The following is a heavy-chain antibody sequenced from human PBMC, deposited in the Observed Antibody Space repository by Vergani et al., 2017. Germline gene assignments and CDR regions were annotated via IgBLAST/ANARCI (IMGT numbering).Heavy chain of an antibody. V-gene: IGHV3-9*01. Sequence: EVQLVESGGGLVQPGRSLRLSCAASGFTFDDYAMHWVRPAPGKGLEWVSGISWNSGSIGYADSVKGRFTISRDNAKNSLYLQMNSLRAEDTALYYCAKDWYSSSWYDDAGAFDIWGQGTMVTVSS. D-gene: IGHD6-13*01. J-gene: IGHJ3*02. CDR3: AKDWYSSSWYDDAGAFDI. CDR1: GFTFDDYA. CDR2: ISWNSGSI.